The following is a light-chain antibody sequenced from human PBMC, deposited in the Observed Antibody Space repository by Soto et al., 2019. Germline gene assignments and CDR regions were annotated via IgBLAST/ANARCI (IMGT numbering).Light chain of an antibody. J-gene: IGLJ1*01. V-gene: IGLV2-14*01. CDR1: SSDVGGFDF. CDR2: EVT. CDR3: SSYITTNTLYV. Sequence: QSALTQPASVSGSPGQSITISCTGTSSDVGGFDFVSWFQRRPGKAPRLIIYEVTNRPSGISDRFSGSKSGNTATLTISGLQAEDEADYFCSSYITTNTLYVFGSGTK.